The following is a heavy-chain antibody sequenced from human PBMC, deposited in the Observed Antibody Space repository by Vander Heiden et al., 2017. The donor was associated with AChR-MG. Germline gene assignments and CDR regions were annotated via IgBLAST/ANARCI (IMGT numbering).Heavy chain of an antibody. D-gene: IGHD6-25*01. CDR3: AKDTTPRLRNYFDY. CDR1: GFTFSSYA. V-gene: IGHV3-23*01. J-gene: IGHJ4*02. CDR2: ISGSGGST. Sequence: EVQLWESGGGLVQPGGSLRLPRAASGFTFSSYAMSWVRQAPGKGLEWVSAISGSGGSTYYADSVKGRFTISRDNSKNTLYLQMNSLRAEDTAVYYCAKDTTPRLRNYFDYWGQGTLVTVSS.